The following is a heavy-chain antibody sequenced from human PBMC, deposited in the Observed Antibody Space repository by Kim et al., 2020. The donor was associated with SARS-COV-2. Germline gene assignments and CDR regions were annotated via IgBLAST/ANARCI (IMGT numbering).Heavy chain of an antibody. D-gene: IGHD6-19*01. CDR3: ARRPGAVAATPHFDY. J-gene: IGHJ4*02. V-gene: IGHV3-30*07. Sequence: SVKGRFTISRDNSKNTLYLQMNSLRAEETAVYYCARRPGAVAATPHFDYWGQGTLVTVSS.